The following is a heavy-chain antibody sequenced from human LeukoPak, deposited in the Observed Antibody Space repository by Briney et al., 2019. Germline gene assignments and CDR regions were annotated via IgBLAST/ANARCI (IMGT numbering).Heavy chain of an antibody. D-gene: IGHD4-23*01. J-gene: IGHJ2*01. V-gene: IGHV3-21*01. Sequence: PGGSLRLSCAASGFTFSSYSMNWVRQAPGKGLEWVSSISSSSSYIYYADSVKGRFTIPRDNAKNSLYLQMNSLRAEDTAVYYCASTLMGGNSVWYFDLWGRGTLVTVSS. CDR1: GFTFSSYS. CDR2: ISSSSSYI. CDR3: ASTLMGGNSVWYFDL.